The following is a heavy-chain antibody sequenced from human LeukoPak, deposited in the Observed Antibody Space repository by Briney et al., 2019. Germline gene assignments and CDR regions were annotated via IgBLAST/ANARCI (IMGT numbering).Heavy chain of an antibody. D-gene: IGHD2-8*02. CDR2: DASSTTST. V-gene: IGHV3-23*01. J-gene: IGHJ6*03. CDR1: EFSISHYA. Sequence: PGGSLRLSCKASEFSISHYAMSWVRQAPGKGLEWVSADASSTTSTYYAKSVRGRFTISRDNSMNTVYLQMNSLRVDDTAVYYCSKAPLETCTGAVCYYLDVWGKGTTVSVSS. CDR3: SKAPLETCTGAVCYYLDV.